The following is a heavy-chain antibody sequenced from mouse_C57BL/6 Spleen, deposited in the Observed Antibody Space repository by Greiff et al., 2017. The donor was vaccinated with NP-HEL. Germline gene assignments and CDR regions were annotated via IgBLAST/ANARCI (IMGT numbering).Heavy chain of an antibody. CDR1: GYTFTSYW. CDR2: IDPNSGGT. Sequence: QVQLKQPGAELVKPGASVKLSCKASGYTFTSYWMHWVKQRPGRGLEWIGRIDPNSGGTKYNEKFKSKATLTVDKPSSTAYMQLSSLTSEDSAVYYCARGIYYYGSSSYWYFDVWGTGTTVTVSS. J-gene: IGHJ1*03. V-gene: IGHV1-72*01. D-gene: IGHD1-1*01. CDR3: ARGIYYYGSSSYWYFDV.